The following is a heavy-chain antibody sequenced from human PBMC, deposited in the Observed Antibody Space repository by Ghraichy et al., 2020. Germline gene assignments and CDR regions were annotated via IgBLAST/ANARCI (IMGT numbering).Heavy chain of an antibody. D-gene: IGHD2-2*01. Sequence: GGSLRLSCAASGFTFDDYTMHWVRQAPGKGLEWVSLISWDGGSTYYADSVKGRFTISRDNSKNSLYLQMNSLRTEDTALYYCAKDREASENMREVTFDYWCQGTLVTVSS. J-gene: IGHJ4*02. V-gene: IGHV3-43*01. CDR1: GFTFDDYT. CDR3: AKDREASENMREVTFDY. CDR2: ISWDGGST.